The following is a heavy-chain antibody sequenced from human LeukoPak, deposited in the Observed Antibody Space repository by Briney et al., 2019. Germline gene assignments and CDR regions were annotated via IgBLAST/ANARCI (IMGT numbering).Heavy chain of an antibody. J-gene: IGHJ3*02. CDR2: IYTSGST. CDR3: ARMVDCSSTSCRDAFDI. D-gene: IGHD2-2*01. Sequence: SETLSLTCTVSGGSISSGSYYWSWIRQPAGKGLEWIGRIYTSGSTNYNPSLKSRVTISVDTSKNQFSLKLSSVTAADTAVYYCARMVDCSSTSCRDAFDIWGQGTMVTVSS. CDR1: GGSISSGSYY. V-gene: IGHV4-61*02.